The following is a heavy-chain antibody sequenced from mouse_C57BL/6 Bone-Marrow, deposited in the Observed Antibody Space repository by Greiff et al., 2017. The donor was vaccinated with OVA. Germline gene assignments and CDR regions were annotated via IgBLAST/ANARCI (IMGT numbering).Heavy chain of an antibody. CDR2: IWTGGGT. J-gene: IGHJ4*01. CDR1: GFSLTSYA. D-gene: IGHD2-4*01. V-gene: IGHV2-9-1*01. Sequence: VKVVESGPGLVAPSQSLSITCTVSGFSLTSYAISWVRQPPGKGLEWLGVIWTGGGTNYNSARKSRLSISKDNSKSQVFLKMNSLQTDDTARYYCARKGDYDYDGYAMDYWGQGTSVTVSS. CDR3: ARKGDYDYDGYAMDY.